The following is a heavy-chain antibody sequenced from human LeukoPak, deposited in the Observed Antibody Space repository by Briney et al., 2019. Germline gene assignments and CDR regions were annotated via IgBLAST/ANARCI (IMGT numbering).Heavy chain of an antibody. Sequence: ASVKVSCKASGYTFTSYGISWVRQAPGQGLEWMGWISAYNGNTNYAQKLQGRVTMTTDTSTSTAYMELRSLRSDDTAVYYCASSCRYYYGSGSYCSLDYWGQGTLVTVSS. D-gene: IGHD3-10*01. CDR1: GYTFTSYG. CDR2: ISAYNGNT. CDR3: ASSCRYYYGSGSYCSLDY. J-gene: IGHJ4*02. V-gene: IGHV1-18*01.